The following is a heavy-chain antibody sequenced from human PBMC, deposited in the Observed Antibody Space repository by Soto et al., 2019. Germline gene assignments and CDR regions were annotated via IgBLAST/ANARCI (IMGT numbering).Heavy chain of an antibody. CDR3: ARAYRDYYFDY. J-gene: IGHJ4*02. D-gene: IGHD4-17*01. Sequence: QVQLVQSGAEVKKPGASVKVSCKTSGYTFSSYGISWVRQAPGQGLEWMGWISTYKGDTHYVQNLQGRVTLTTDTSTSTAYMELRSLRSDDTAVYYCARAYRDYYFDYWGQGTLVTVSS. V-gene: IGHV1-18*01. CDR2: ISTYKGDT. CDR1: GYTFSSYG.